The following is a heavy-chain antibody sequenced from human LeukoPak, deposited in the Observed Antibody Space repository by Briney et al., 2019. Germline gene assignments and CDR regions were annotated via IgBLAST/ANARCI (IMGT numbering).Heavy chain of an antibody. CDR2: IRYDGSNK. CDR3: ARSTIFGVVIINAFDI. Sequence: GGSLRLSCAASGFTFSSYGMHWVRQAPGKGLEWVAFIRYDGSNKYYADSVKGRFTISRDNSKNTLYLQMNSLRAEDTAVYYCARSTIFGVVIINAFDIWGQGTMVTVS. D-gene: IGHD3-3*01. J-gene: IGHJ3*02. CDR1: GFTFSSYG. V-gene: IGHV3-30*02.